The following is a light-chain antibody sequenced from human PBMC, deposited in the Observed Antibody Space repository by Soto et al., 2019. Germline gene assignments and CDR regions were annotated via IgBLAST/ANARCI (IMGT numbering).Light chain of an antibody. J-gene: IGLJ3*02. V-gene: IGLV4-69*01. CDR1: SGHSSYA. CDR2: LNSDGSH. CDR3: QTWGTGIEV. Sequence: QPGLTQSPSASASLGASVKLTCTLSSGHSSYAIAWHQQQPEKGPRYLMKLNSDGSHSKGDGIPDRFSGSSSGAERYLTISSLQSEDEADYYCQTWGTGIEVFGGGTKVTVL.